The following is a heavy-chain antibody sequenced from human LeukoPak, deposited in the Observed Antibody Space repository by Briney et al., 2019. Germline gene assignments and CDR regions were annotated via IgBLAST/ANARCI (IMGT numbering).Heavy chain of an antibody. V-gene: IGHV1-2*02. J-gene: IGHJ6*02. CDR3: ARDSDYYDSSGYYKYYYYYYGMDV. D-gene: IGHD3-22*01. CDR1: GYTFTGYY. Sequence: GASVKVSCKASGYTFTGYYMHWVRQAPGQGLEWMGWINPNSGGTNYAQKFQGRVTMTRDTSISTAYMELRSLRSDDTAVYYCARDSDYYDSSGYYKYYYYYYGMDVWGQGTTVTVSS. CDR2: INPNSGGT.